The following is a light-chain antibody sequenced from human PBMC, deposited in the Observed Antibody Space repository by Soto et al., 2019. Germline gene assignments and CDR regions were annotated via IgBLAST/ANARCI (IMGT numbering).Light chain of an antibody. CDR3: QQSNSALWT. CDR1: QSISSY. J-gene: IGKJ1*01. CDR2: AAS. V-gene: IGKV1-39*01. Sequence: DIQMTQSPSSLSASVGDRVTITCRASQSISSYLNWYQQKPGKAPKLLIYAASSLQSGVPSRFSGSGSGTDFTLTISSPQPEDFATYYCQQSNSALWTFGQGTKV.